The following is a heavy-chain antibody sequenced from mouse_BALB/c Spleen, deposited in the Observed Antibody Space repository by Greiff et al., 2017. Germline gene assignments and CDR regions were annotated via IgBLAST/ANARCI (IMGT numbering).Heavy chain of an antibody. D-gene: IGHD1-2*01. CDR3: ARDYGSDYFDY. V-gene: IGHV14-3*02. CDR1: GFNIQDTY. Sequence: EVQLQQSGAELVKPGASVKLSCTASGFNIQDTYMHWVKQRPEQGLEWIGRIDPANGNTKYDPKFQGKATITADTSSNTAYLQLSSLTSEDTAVYYCARDYGSDYFDYWGQGTTLTVSS. CDR2: IDPANGNT. J-gene: IGHJ2*01.